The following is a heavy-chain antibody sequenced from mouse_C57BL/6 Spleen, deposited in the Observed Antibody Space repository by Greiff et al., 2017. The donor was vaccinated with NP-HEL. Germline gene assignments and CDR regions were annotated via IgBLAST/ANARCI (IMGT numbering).Heavy chain of an antibody. D-gene: IGHD2-5*01. CDR2: IDPNSGGT. V-gene: IGHV1-72*01. Sequence: QVHVKQSGAELVKPGASVKLSCKASGYTFTSYWMHWVKQRPGRGLEWIGRIDPNSGGTKYNEKFKSKATLTVDKPSSTAYMQLSSLTSEDSAVYYCARPFYSNYGYFDVWGTGTTVTVSS. J-gene: IGHJ1*03. CDR1: GYTFTSYW. CDR3: ARPFYSNYGYFDV.